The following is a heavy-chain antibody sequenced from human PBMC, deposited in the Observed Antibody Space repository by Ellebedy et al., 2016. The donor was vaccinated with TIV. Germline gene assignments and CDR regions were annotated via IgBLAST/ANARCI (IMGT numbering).Heavy chain of an antibody. CDR1: GFSVSSDY. J-gene: IGHJ3*01. CDR2: SHRDGDT. CDR3: AGETFNDVDLDLWGLFDV. V-gene: IGHV3-66*01. Sequence: GGSLRLSCTASGFSVSSDYMSWVRQAPGKGLEWVSVSHRDGDTNYADSVKGRFIVSRDKSRNTLYLQMTGLSAEDTAVYYCAGETFNDVDLDLWGLFDVWGQGTTVTVSS. D-gene: IGHD3-10*01.